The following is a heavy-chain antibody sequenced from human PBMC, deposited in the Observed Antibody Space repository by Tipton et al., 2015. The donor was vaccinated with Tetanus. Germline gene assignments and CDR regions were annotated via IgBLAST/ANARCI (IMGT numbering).Heavy chain of an antibody. D-gene: IGHD3-22*01. J-gene: IGHJ5*02. V-gene: IGHV4-59*11. CDR3: ARGAYSYDSSGYYYLLDP. CDR2: VYHSGST. Sequence: GLVKPSETLSLTCSVSRGPISSHYWTWIRQPPGKELEWVGYVYHSGSTNYHPSLKSRVTISVDTSKNQFSLKLSSVTAADTAVYYCARGAYSYDSSGYYYLLDPWGQGTLVTVSS. CDR1: RGPISSHY.